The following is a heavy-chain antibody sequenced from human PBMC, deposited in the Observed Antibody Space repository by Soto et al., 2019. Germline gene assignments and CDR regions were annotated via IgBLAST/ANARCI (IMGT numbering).Heavy chain of an antibody. CDR1: GDSISGSPYY. V-gene: IGHV4-39*01. CDR2: IFHDGYI. Sequence: QVQLQESGPGRVMPSETLSLTCSVSGDSISGSPYYWGWFRQPPGKRLEWIGSIFHDGYIVYTPSLKSRVTISVDTSKNQFSLNLPSVAAADTAIYFCARLQTAVPHYWGQGILVTVSS. CDR3: ARLQTAVPHY. D-gene: IGHD6-13*01. J-gene: IGHJ4*02.